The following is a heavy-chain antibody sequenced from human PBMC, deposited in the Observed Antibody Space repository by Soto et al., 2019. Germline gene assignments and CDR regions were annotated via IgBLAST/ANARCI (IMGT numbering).Heavy chain of an antibody. Sequence: GALRLSCVASGFSITSFAMSWVRQAPGKGLEWASAISASGGSTYADSVKGRFTISRDNSKNTLYLQMNSLRVEDTAVYYCAKVLSSGSYSGALEYWGQGALVTVSS. J-gene: IGHJ4*02. CDR3: AKVLSSGSYSGALEY. CDR1: GFSITSFA. CDR2: ISASGGST. D-gene: IGHD1-26*01. V-gene: IGHV3-23*01.